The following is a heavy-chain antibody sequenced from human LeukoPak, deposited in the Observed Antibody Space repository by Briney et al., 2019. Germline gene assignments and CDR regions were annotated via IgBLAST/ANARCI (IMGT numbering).Heavy chain of an antibody. CDR3: ARRPYDSGSYADY. Sequence: GESLKISCQGSGYTFTNHWIGWVRQMPGKGLEWMGIIYPGDSDTKYSPSFQGQVTISADNSISTAYLQWSSLKASDTTMYYCARRPYDSGSYADYWGQGTLVTVSS. J-gene: IGHJ4*02. CDR2: IYPGDSDT. V-gene: IGHV5-51*01. D-gene: IGHD3-10*01. CDR1: GYTFTNHW.